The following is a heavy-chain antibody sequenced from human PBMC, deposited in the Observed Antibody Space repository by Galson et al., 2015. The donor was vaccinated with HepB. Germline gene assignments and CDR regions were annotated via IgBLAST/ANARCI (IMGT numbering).Heavy chain of an antibody. CDR2: ISYDGSNK. J-gene: IGHJ6*02. V-gene: IGHV3-30-3*01. CDR3: ARDIGIFGVVIYYYYGMDV. D-gene: IGHD3-3*02. CDR1: GFTFSSYA. Sequence: SLRLSCAASGFTFSSYAMHWVRQAPGKGLEWVAVISYDGSNKYYADSVKGRFTISRDNSKNTLYLQMNSLRAEDTAVYYCARDIGIFGVVIYYYYGMDVWGQGTTVTVSS.